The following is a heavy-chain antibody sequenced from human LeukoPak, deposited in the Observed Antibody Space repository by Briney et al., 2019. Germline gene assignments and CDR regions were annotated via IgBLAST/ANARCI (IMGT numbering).Heavy chain of an antibody. CDR2: ISSGSRTI. Sequence: PGGSLRLSCAASGFTFSDYYMSWIRQAPGRGLEWLSYISSGSRTIFYGDSVKGRFIISRDNAKNSLYLLMNSLRADDTAVYYCARESITGDRDFDYWGQGTLITVSS. V-gene: IGHV3-11*04. D-gene: IGHD7-27*01. CDR3: ARESITGDRDFDY. CDR1: GFTFSDYY. J-gene: IGHJ4*02.